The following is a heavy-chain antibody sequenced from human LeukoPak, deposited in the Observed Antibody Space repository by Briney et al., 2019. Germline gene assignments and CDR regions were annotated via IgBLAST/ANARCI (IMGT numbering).Heavy chain of an antibody. Sequence: GGSLRLSCAASGNYWMHWVRQAPGKGLVWVSHINSDGSWTSYADPVKGRFTISKDNAKNTVYLQMNSLRAEDTAVYYCVSFYETYWGRGTLVTVSS. D-gene: IGHD2/OR15-2a*01. V-gene: IGHV3-74*01. CDR3: VSFYETY. J-gene: IGHJ4*02. CDR2: INSDGSWT. CDR1: GNYW.